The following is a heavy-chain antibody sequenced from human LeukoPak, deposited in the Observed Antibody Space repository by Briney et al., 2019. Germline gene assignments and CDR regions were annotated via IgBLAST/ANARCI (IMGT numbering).Heavy chain of an antibody. CDR3: ARADSSSWYFNWFDP. CDR1: GYSISCGYY. V-gene: IGHV4-38-2*02. CDR2: IYASGTT. J-gene: IGHJ5*02. Sequence: ATLSFTCTVSGYSISCGYYWGWIRQPPGKGLEWIGNIYASGTTYYHPSLKTRVNISGDSSKNPFSLKLRAVTAAHTAVYIYARADSSSWYFNWFDPWGQGTLVTVSS. D-gene: IGHD6-13*01.